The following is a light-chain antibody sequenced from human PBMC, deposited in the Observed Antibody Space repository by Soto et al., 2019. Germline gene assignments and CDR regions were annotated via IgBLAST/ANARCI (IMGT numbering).Light chain of an antibody. CDR1: SSDVGAYTY. V-gene: IGLV2-14*01. CDR3: TSYTSSRTPYV. CDR2: DVS. Sequence: QSALTQPASVSGSPGQSITISCAGTSSDVGAYTYVSWYQQHPGKAPKLMIYDVSNRPSGVSNRFSGSKSGNTASLTIAGLQAEDEADYYCTSYTSSRTPYVFGGGTKLTVL. J-gene: IGLJ1*01.